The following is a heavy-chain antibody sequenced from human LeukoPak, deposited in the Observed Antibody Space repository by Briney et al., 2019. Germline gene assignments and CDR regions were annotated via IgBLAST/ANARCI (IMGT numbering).Heavy chain of an antibody. CDR2: IKQDGSEK. D-gene: IGHD4-17*01. CDR3: AKDQGPDYAPYGSATQFY. CDR1: GFTFSSYW. V-gene: IGHV3-7*03. Sequence: PGGSLRLSCAASGFTFSSYWMSWVRQAPGKGLEWVANIKQDGSEKYYVDSVKGRFTISRDNAKNSLYLQMNSLRAEDTAMYYCAKDQGPDYAPYGSATQFYWGQGALVTVSS. J-gene: IGHJ4*02.